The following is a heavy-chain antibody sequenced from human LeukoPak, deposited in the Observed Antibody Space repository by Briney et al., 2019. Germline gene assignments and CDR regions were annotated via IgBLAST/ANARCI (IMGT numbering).Heavy chain of an antibody. V-gene: IGHV1-69*13. D-gene: IGHD4-17*01. CDR3: ARGSTFGDYGALDS. CDR1: GYTFTSYD. CDR2: IIPMFGTP. Sequence: SVKVSCKASGYTFTSYDINWVRQATGQGLEWMGGIIPMFGTPNYAQNFQDRVAITADESTNTAYLELSRLTSEDTAVFYCARGSTFGDYGALDSWGQGTLITVSS. J-gene: IGHJ4*02.